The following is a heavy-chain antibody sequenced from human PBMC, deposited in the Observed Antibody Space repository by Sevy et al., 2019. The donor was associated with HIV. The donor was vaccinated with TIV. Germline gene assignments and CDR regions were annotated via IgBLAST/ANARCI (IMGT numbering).Heavy chain of an antibody. CDR3: AREGELEGSRDGMDV. V-gene: IGHV1-8*01. Sequence: ASVKVSCKASGYTFTSYDINWVRQATGQGLEWMGWMNPNSGNTGYAQKFQGRVTMTRNTFISTAYMELSSLRSEDTAVYYCAREGELEGSRDGMDVWGQGTTVTVSS. D-gene: IGHD1-1*01. J-gene: IGHJ6*02. CDR1: GYTFTSYD. CDR2: MNPNSGNT.